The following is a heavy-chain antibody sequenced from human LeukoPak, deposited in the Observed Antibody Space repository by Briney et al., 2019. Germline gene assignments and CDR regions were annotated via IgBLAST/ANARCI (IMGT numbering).Heavy chain of an antibody. CDR2: ISCNSGSI. CDR3: AKDLMGATLYYFDY. D-gene: IGHD1-26*01. V-gene: IGHV3-9*01. CDR1: GFTFDDYA. Sequence: GRSLRLSCAASGFTFDDYAMHWVRQAPGKGLEWVSGISCNSGSIGYADSVKGRFTISRDNAKNSLYLQMNSLRAEDTALYYCAKDLMGATLYYFDYWGQGTLVTVSS. J-gene: IGHJ4*02.